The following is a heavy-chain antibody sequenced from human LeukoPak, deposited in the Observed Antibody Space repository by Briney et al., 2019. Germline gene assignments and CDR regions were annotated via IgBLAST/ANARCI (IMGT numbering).Heavy chain of an antibody. J-gene: IGHJ5*02. Sequence: GASVKVSCKASGYTFTGYYMHWVRQAPGQGLEWMGWINPNSGGTNYAQKFQGRVTMTRDRSISTAYMELSRLRSDDTAVYYCARAKMSYYDSSGYYNPAVWFDPWGQGTLVTVSS. CDR2: INPNSGGT. CDR3: ARAKMSYYDSSGYYNPAVWFDP. CDR1: GYTFTGYY. D-gene: IGHD3-22*01. V-gene: IGHV1-2*02.